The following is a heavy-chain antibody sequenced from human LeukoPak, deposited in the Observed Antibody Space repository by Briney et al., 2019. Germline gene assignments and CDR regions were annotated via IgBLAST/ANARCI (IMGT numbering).Heavy chain of an antibody. V-gene: IGHV4-61*02. CDR3: ARDISSGWLISIDY. Sequence: SETLSLTCTVSGGSISSGSYYWSWIRQPAGKGREWIGRIYTSGSTNYNPSLKSRVTISVDTSKNQFSLKLSSVTAADTAVYYCARDISSGWLISIDYWGQGTLVTVSS. J-gene: IGHJ4*02. CDR1: GGSISSGSYY. D-gene: IGHD6-19*01. CDR2: IYTSGST.